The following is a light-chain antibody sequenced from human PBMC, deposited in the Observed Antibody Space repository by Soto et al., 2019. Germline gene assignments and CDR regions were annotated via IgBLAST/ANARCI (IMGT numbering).Light chain of an antibody. J-gene: IGKJ5*01. CDR2: EAS. CDR3: QQLYTLPFT. V-gene: IGKV1-9*01. CDR1: HDISTF. Sequence: IHLTQSPSLLSASIAPSVTLTCRASHDISTFLAWYQQKPGKAPKLLIYEASTLQSGVPSRFSGSGSGTEFTLTISGLLPEDFAAYHCQQLYTLPFTFGQGTRLEIK.